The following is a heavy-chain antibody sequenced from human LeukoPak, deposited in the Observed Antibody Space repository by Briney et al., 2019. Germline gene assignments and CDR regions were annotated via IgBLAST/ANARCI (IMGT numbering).Heavy chain of an antibody. CDR2: INPNSGGT. CDR3: AREGAGIPFMDV. J-gene: IGHJ6*03. V-gene: IGHV1-2*02. D-gene: IGHD1-26*01. Sequence: ASVKVSCKASGYTFTGYYMHWVRQAPGQGLEWMGWINPNSGGTNYAQKFQGRVTMTRDTSISTAYMELSRLRSDDTAVYYSAREGAGIPFMDVWGKGTTVTVSS. CDR1: GYTFTGYY.